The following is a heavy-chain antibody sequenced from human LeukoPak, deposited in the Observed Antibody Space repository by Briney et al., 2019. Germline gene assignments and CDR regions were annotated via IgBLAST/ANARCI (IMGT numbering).Heavy chain of an antibody. D-gene: IGHD4-23*01. V-gene: IGHV1-46*01. CDR3: ARGRLSTVVSPLWD. J-gene: IGHJ4*02. Sequence: ASVKVSCKAFGYTFISYYMNWVRQAPGQGLEWMGIINPSGGSTSYAQKFQGRVTMTRDTSTSTVYMEPSSLRSEDTAVYYCARGRLSTVVSPLWDWGQGTLVTVSS. CDR1: GYTFISYY. CDR2: INPSGGST.